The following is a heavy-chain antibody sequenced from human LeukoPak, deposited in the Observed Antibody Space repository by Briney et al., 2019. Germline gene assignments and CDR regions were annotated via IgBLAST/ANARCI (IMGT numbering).Heavy chain of an antibody. J-gene: IGHJ4*02. CDR3: ARGSDRSKVAY. CDR2: IHPSGSI. CDR1: GGSFSGNY. D-gene: IGHD3-22*01. Sequence: SETLSLTCGVYGGSFSGNYWSWIRQSPGRGLEWIGEIHPSGSINYNPSLESRVTISPDTSKNQFSLKLISVTAADTAVYYCARGSDRSKVAYWGQGTLVTVSS. V-gene: IGHV4-34*01.